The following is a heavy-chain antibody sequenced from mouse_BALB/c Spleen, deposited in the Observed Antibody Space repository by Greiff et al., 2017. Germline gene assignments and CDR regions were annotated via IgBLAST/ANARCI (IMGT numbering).Heavy chain of an antibody. CDR1: GFSLTGYG. CDR2: IWGDGST. V-gene: IGHV2-6-7*01. Sequence: QVQLKESGPGLVAPSQSLSITCTVSGFSLTGYGVNWVRQPPGKGLEWLGMIWGDGSTDYNSALKSRLSISKDNSKSQVFLKMNSLQTDDTARYYCARDQGYRSYAMDYWGQGTSVTVSS. D-gene: IGHD2-14*01. CDR3: ARDQGYRSYAMDY. J-gene: IGHJ4*01.